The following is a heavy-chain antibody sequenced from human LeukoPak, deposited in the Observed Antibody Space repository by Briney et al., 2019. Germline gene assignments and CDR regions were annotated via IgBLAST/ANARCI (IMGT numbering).Heavy chain of an antibody. J-gene: IGHJ4*02. V-gene: IGHV4-59*01. D-gene: IGHD1-26*01. CDR2: IYNSGST. CDR1: GGSISSYY. CDR3: ARGRGIVGATSDY. Sequence: SETLSLTCTVSGGSISSYYWSWIRQSPGKGLEWIGYIYNSGSTNYNPSLKSRVTISVDTSKNQFSLKLSSVTAADTAVYYCARGRGIVGATSDYWGQGTLVTVSS.